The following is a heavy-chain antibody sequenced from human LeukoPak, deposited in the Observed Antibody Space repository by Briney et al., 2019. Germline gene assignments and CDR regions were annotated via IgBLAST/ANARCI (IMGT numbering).Heavy chain of an antibody. Sequence: SETLSLTCAVYGGSFSGYYWSWIRQPPGKGLEWIGEINHSGSTNYNPSLKSRVAISVDTSKNQFSLKLSSVTAADTAVYYCARHGLTSADWGQGTLVTVSS. J-gene: IGHJ4*02. CDR3: ARHGLTSAD. V-gene: IGHV4-34*01. CDR2: INHSGST. D-gene: IGHD2-21*02. CDR1: GGSFSGYY.